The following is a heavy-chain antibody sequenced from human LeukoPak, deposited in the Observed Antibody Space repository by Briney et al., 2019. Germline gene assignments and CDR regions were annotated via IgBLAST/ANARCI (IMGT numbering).Heavy chain of an antibody. Sequence: ASVKVSCKASGYTFTSYAMNWVRQAPGQGLEWMGWINTNTGNPTYAQGFTGRFVFSLDTSVSTAYLQISSLKAEDTAVYYCARVLVDRTYYYYMDVWGKGTTVTVSS. CDR1: GYTFTSYA. J-gene: IGHJ6*03. V-gene: IGHV7-4-1*02. CDR3: ARVLVDRTYYYYMDV. D-gene: IGHD5-12*01. CDR2: INTNTGNP.